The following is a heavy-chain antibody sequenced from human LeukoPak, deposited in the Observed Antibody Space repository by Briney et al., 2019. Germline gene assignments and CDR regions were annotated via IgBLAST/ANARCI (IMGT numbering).Heavy chain of an antibody. D-gene: IGHD4-17*01. Sequence: GGSLRLSCAASGFTFSSYALNWVRQAPGKGLEWVSYISSSSSTIYYTDSVRGRFTISRDNAKNSLYLQMNSLRDEDTAVYYCARDRSRLGTVTTSDYWGQGTLVTVSS. J-gene: IGHJ4*02. CDR2: ISSSSSTI. CDR1: GFTFSSYA. CDR3: ARDRSRLGTVTTSDY. V-gene: IGHV3-48*02.